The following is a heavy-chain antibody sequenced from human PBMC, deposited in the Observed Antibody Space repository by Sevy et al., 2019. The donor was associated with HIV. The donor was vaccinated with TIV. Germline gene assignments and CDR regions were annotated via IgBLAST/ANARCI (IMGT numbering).Heavy chain of an antibody. CDR2: ISGSGTRT. J-gene: IGHJ6*03. V-gene: IGHV3-23*01. Sequence: RGSLRLSCAVSGFSFDSYGMTWVRQAPGKGLEWVSGISGSGTRTYYADSVKGRFIISRDNSKNTLYLQMNSLRSEDTAKYYCARGRGGHYDPDEIGYYFYYYNMDVWGKGTTVLVSS. CDR3: ARGRGGHYDPDEIGYYFYYYNMDV. CDR1: GFSFDSYG. D-gene: IGHD3-22*01.